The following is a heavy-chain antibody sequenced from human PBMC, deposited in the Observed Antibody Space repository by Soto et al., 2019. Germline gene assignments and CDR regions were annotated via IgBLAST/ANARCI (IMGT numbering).Heavy chain of an antibody. Sequence: EVQLVESGGGLVQPGGSLRLSCAASGFTFTNYWMHWVRQVPGKGPVWVSRIKSDETTTDYADSVKGRFTISRDNAKNTVYPQMSSLRAEDTAVYYCARGLYLADGQDYWGQGILVTVSP. V-gene: IGHV3-74*01. CDR3: ARGLYLADGQDY. J-gene: IGHJ4*02. CDR1: GFTFTNYW. CDR2: IKSDETTT.